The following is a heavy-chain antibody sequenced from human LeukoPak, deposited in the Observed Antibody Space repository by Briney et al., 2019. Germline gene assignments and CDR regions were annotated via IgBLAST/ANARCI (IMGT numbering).Heavy chain of an antibody. CDR2: INHSGST. CDR3: ARTNFGGNYLYLHL. D-gene: IGHD1-1*01. Sequence: SETLSLTCAVYGGSFSGYYWSWIRQPPGKGLEWIGEINHSGSTNYNPSLKSRVTISVDTSKNQFSLKLSSVTAADTAVYYCARTNFGGNYLYLHLWGRCNLVNVS. V-gene: IGHV4-34*01. CDR1: GGSFSGYY. J-gene: IGHJ2*01.